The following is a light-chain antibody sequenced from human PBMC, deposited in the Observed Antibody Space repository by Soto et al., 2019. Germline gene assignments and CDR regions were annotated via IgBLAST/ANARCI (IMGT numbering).Light chain of an antibody. Sequence: VLAQPPSASGSPGQSVTISCIGTSSDVGAYNYVSWYQQHPGKVPKLMIYEVSKRPSGVPDRFSASKSGNTASLTVSGLQAEDEADYYCSSHGGSNNFYVFGTGTKVTVL. CDR1: SSDVGAYNY. V-gene: IGLV2-8*01. CDR3: SSHGGSNNFYV. CDR2: EVS. J-gene: IGLJ1*01.